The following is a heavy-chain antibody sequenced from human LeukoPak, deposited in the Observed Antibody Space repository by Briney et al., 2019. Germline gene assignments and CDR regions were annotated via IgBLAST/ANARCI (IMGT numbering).Heavy chain of an antibody. J-gene: IGHJ4*02. D-gene: IGHD4-17*01. CDR3: ARDPNDYGDSYYFDY. V-gene: IGHV1-18*01. CDR1: GYTFTSYG. Sequence: ASVKVSCKASGYTFTSYGISWVRQAPGQGLEWMGWISAYNGNTNYAQKLQGRVTMTTDTSTSTAYMELRSLRSDDTAVYYCARDPNDYGDSYYFDYWGQGTLVTVSS. CDR2: ISAYNGNT.